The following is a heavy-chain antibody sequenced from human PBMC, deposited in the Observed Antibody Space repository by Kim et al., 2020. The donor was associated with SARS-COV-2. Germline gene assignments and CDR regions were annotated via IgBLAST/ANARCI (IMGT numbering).Heavy chain of an antibody. CDR2: IYYSGST. J-gene: IGHJ6*02. D-gene: IGHD6-13*01. Sequence: SETLSLTCTVSGGSISSSSYYWGWIRQPPGKGLEWIGSIYYSGSTYYNPSLKSRVTISVDTSKNQFSLKLSSVTAADTAVYYCARRVDSSSWYYYYYGMDVWGQGTTVSVSS. CDR3: ARRVDSSSWYYYYYGMDV. CDR1: GGSISSSSYY. V-gene: IGHV4-39*01.